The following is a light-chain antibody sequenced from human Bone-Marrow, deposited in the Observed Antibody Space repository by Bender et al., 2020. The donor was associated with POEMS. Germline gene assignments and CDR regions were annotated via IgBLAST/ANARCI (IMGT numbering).Light chain of an antibody. J-gene: IGLJ3*02. Sequence: SYVLTQPPSVSVAPRETARIPCGGNNIGTKNVHWYQQKPGQAPILVIHYDSGRPSGIPERFSGSNSGDTATLTITRVEAGDEADYHCQVWHSHADHWVFGGGTKLTVL. CDR2: YDS. CDR3: QVWHSHADHWV. V-gene: IGLV3-21*04. CDR1: NIGTKN.